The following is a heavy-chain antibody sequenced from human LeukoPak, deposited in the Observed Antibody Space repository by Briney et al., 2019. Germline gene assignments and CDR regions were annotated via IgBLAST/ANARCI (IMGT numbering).Heavy chain of an antibody. CDR2: ISGSGGST. V-gene: IGHV3-23*01. CDR3: ATRGGSGWYDPRRPFDY. Sequence: GGSLRLSCAASGFTFRSYAMSWVRQAPGKGLEWVSAISGSGGSTYYADSVKGRFTISRDNSKNTLYLQMNSLRAEDTAVYYCATRGGSGWYDPRRPFDYWGQGTLVTVSS. D-gene: IGHD6-19*01. CDR1: GFTFRSYA. J-gene: IGHJ4*02.